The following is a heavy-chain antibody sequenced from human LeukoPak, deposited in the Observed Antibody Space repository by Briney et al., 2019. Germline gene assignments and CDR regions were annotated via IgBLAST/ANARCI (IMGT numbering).Heavy chain of an antibody. CDR3: ARGSYGSGSYYNWFDT. Sequence: SETLSLTCTVSGGSISSYYWSWIRQPPGKGLEWIGYIYYSGSTNYNPSLKSRVTISVDTSKNQFSLKLSSVTAADTAVYYCARGSYGSGSYYNWFDTWGQGTLVTVSS. J-gene: IGHJ5*02. CDR2: IYYSGST. D-gene: IGHD3-10*01. V-gene: IGHV4-59*08. CDR1: GGSISSYY.